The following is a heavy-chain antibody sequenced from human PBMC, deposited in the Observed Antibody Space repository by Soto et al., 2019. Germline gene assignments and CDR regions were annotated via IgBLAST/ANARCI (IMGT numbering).Heavy chain of an antibody. D-gene: IGHD2-8*02. CDR1: GASIGSGGW. J-gene: IGHJ5*02. CDR3: ARHEGWTGPDQ. V-gene: IGHV4-4*02. CDR2: IFHDGNT. Sequence: PSETLSLTCAVSGASIGSGGWWSWVRQPPGKGLEWIAEIFHDGNTNYSPSLKSRDTISVDKSQNQFSLNVYSVTAADTAVYYCARHEGWTGPDQWGQGTLVTVSS.